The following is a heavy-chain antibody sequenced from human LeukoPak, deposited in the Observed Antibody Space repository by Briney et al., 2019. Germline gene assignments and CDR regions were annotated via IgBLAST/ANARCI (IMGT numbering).Heavy chain of an antibody. CDR2: INSDGSST. J-gene: IGHJ4*02. CDR3: ARDENYYDSSGYYDY. Sequence: GGSLRLSCAASGFTFSSYWMHWVRQAPGKGLVWVSRINSDGSSTSYADSVKGRFTISRDNAKNTLYLQMNSLRAEDTAVYYCARDENYYDSSGYYDYWGQGTLVTVSS. D-gene: IGHD3-22*01. CDR1: GFTFSSYW. V-gene: IGHV3-74*01.